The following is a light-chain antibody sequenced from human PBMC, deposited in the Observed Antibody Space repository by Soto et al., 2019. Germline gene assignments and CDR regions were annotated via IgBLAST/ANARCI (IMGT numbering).Light chain of an antibody. CDR3: SSYTSSTAV. J-gene: IGLJ1*01. Sequence: QSALTQPASVSGSPGQSITISCTGTSSDVGGYNYVSWYQQHPGKAPKLMIYEVSARPSGVSNRFSGSKSGNTASLTISGLQAEDEDDYYCSSYTSSTAVFGTGTKLTVL. CDR1: SSDVGGYNY. CDR2: EVS. V-gene: IGLV2-14*01.